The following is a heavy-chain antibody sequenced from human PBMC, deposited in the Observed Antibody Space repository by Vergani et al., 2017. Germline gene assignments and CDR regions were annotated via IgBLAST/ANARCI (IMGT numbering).Heavy chain of an antibody. CDR3: AKDIAGYYYGSGSYLRYGMDV. CDR1: GFTFSSYA. J-gene: IGHJ6*02. Sequence: EVQLLESGGGLVQPGGSLRLSCAASGFTFSSYAMHWVRQAPGKGLEWVSLISWDGGSTYYADSVKGRFTISRDNSKNSLYLQMNSLRTEDTALYYCAKDIAGYYYGSGSYLRYGMDVWGQGTTVTVSS. CDR2: ISWDGGST. D-gene: IGHD3-10*01. V-gene: IGHV3-43*01.